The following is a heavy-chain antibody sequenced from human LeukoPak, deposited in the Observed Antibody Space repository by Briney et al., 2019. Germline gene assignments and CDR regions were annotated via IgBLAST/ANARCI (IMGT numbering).Heavy chain of an antibody. Sequence: GGSLRLSCASSGFTFSSYGMNWVREAPGKVLEWVSAISGSGGSTYYADSVKGRFTISRDNSKNTLYLQMNSLRAEDTAVYYCAKDSYYGGTFDYWGQGTLVTVSS. V-gene: IGHV3-23*01. CDR3: AKDSYYGGTFDY. CDR2: ISGSGGST. J-gene: IGHJ4*02. CDR1: GFTFSSYG. D-gene: IGHD4-23*01.